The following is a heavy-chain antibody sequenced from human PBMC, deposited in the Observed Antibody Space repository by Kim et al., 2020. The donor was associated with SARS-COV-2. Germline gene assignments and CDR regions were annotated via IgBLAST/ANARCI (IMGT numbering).Heavy chain of an antibody. V-gene: IGHV1-46*01. J-gene: IGHJ6*02. Sequence: ASVKVSCKASGYTFTSYYMHWVRQAPGQGLEWMGIINPSGGSTSYAQKFQGRVTMTRDTSTSTVYMELSSLRSEDTAVYYCAREGSNCSSTSCYGIYYYGMDVWPRDHGHRLL. CDR2: INPSGGST. CDR1: GYTFTSYY. D-gene: IGHD2-2*01. CDR3: AREGSNCSSTSCYGIYYYGMDV.